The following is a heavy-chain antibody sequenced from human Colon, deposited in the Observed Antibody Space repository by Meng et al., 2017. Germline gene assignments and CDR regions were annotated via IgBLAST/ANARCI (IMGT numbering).Heavy chain of an antibody. D-gene: IGHD6-19*01. V-gene: IGHV4-4*02. CDR2: IYHSGST. CDR3: ARSGSSGWIDY. CDR1: GDYIRSSNW. Sequence: QVQWMGSVPGLVTPSGHLALSCAVSGDYIRSSNWWSWVRQPPGRGLEWIGEIYHSGSTNYNPSLKNQLSLTVDKSKNQFSLTLHSVTAADTAVYYCARSGSSGWIDYWGQGTLVTVSS. J-gene: IGHJ4*02.